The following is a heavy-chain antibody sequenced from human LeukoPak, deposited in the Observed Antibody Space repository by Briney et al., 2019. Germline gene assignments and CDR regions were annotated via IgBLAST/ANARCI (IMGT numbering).Heavy chain of an antibody. CDR1: GYTLTELS. Sequence: ASVTVSFTASGYTLTELSMHWVRQAPGKGLVGMGGFDPEDGETIYAQKFQGRVTMTEDTSTDTAYMELSSLRSEDTAVYYCATDTLSGGMDVWGQGTTVTVSS. J-gene: IGHJ6*02. CDR2: FDPEDGET. CDR3: ATDTLSGGMDV. V-gene: IGHV1-24*01.